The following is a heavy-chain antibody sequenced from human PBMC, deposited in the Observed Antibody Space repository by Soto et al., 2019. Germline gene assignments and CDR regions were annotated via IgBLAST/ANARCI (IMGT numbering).Heavy chain of an antibody. CDR3: ARVVGCTNGVCYRSWGSGYFDY. J-gene: IGHJ4*02. V-gene: IGHV4-31*03. CDR1: GGSISSGGYY. CDR2: IYYSGST. Sequence: SETLSLTCTVSGGSISSGGYYWSWIRQHPGKGLEWIGYIYYSGSTYYNPSLKSRVTISVDTSKNQFSLKLSSVTAADTAVYYCARVVGCTNGVCYRSWGSGYFDYWGQGTLVTVSS. D-gene: IGHD2-8*01.